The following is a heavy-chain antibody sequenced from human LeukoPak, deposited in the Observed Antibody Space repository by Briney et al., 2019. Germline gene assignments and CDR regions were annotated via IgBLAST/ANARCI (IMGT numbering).Heavy chain of an antibody. D-gene: IGHD5-18*01. V-gene: IGHV4-39*01. CDR2: IYYSGST. J-gene: IGHJ4*02. Sequence: PSETLSLTCTVSGGSISSSSYYWGWIRQPPGKGLEWIGSIYYSGSTYYNPSLKSRVTISVDTSKNQFSLKLSSVTAADTAVYYCARGAWIQLWPSTYYFDYWGQGTLVTVSS. CDR1: GGSISSSSYY. CDR3: ARGAWIQLWPSTYYFDY.